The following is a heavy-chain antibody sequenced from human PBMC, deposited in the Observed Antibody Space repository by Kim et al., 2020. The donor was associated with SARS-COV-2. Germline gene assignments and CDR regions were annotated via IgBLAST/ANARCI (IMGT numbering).Heavy chain of an antibody. CDR2: FDPEDGET. CDR1: GYTLTELS. J-gene: IGHJ6*02. V-gene: IGHV1-24*01. CDR3: ATGIAASGYYYYGMDV. D-gene: IGHD6-13*01. Sequence: ASVKVSCKVSGYTLTELSMHWVRQAPGKGLEWMGGFDPEDGETIYAQKFQGRVTMTVDTSTDTAYMELSSLRSEDTAVYYCATGIAASGYYYYGMDVWGQGTTVTVSS.